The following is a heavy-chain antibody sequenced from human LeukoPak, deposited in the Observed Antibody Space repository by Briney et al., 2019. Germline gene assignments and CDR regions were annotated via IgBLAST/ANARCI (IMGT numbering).Heavy chain of an antibody. CDR2: TSSDGTTP. D-gene: IGHD1-14*01. CDR1: GFTFSTYW. J-gene: IGHJ4*02. V-gene: IGHV3-74*01. Sequence: GGSLTLSCPASGFTFSTYWMHWVRQAPGKVLVWVSRTSSDGTTPSYAESVKGRFTISRDNAKDTLYLQMNSLRAEDTAVYYWTRVGSGTTRDYWGQGNLVTVSS. CDR3: TRVGSGTTRDY.